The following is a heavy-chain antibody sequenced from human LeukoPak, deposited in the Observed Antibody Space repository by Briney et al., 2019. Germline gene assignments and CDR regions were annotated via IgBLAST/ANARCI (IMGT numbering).Heavy chain of an antibody. Sequence: PSETLSLTCTVSSGSISSGDYYWSWIRQPPGKGLEWIGYIYYSGSIYYNPSLKSRVTISVDTSKNQFSLKLSSVTAADTAVYYCAREIFGVARKDAFDIWGQGTMVTVSS. V-gene: IGHV4-30-4*08. CDR1: SGSISSGDYY. J-gene: IGHJ3*02. D-gene: IGHD3-3*01. CDR2: IYYSGSI. CDR3: AREIFGVARKDAFDI.